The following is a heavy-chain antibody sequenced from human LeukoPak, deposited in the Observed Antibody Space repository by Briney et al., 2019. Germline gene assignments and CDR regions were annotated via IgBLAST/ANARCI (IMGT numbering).Heavy chain of an antibody. J-gene: IGHJ2*01. CDR3: AKEKLGWYFDL. V-gene: IGHV3-9*01. D-gene: IGHD3-10*01. CDR2: ISWNSNSI. Sequence: GGSLRLSCAASGFTFSSYSMNWVRQAPGKGLEWVSGISWNSNSIGYADSVKGRFTISRDNTRNSLYLQMNSLRAEDTALYYCAKEKLGWYFDLWGRGTLVTVSS. CDR1: GFTFSSYS.